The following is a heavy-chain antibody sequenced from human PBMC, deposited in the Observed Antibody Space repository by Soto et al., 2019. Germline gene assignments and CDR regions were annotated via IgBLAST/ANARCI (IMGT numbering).Heavy chain of an antibody. CDR1: GITFSNAW. J-gene: IGHJ6*02. CDR3: TTDSADIVVVPATFGMDV. Sequence: GGSLRLSCXASGITFSNAWMTWVRQAPGKGLEWVGRIKSITDGGTTDYAAPVKGRFTISRDDSKDTLYLQMNNLRTEDTAVYHCTTDSADIVVVPATFGMDVWGQGTTVTVSS. CDR2: IKSITDGGTT. D-gene: IGHD2-2*01. V-gene: IGHV3-15*01.